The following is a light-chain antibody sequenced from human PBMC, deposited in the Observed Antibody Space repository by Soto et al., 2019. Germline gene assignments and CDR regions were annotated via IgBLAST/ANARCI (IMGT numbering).Light chain of an antibody. Sequence: ALTQPASVSGSPGQSITISCTGSSSDVVSYNLVSWYQQHPGKAPKLMIYEATKRPSGISTRFSGSKSGNTASLTISGLQAEDEADYYCCSYAGSSTYVFGLGTKVTVL. CDR2: EAT. CDR3: CSYAGSSTYV. V-gene: IGLV2-23*01. J-gene: IGLJ1*01. CDR1: SSDVVSYNL.